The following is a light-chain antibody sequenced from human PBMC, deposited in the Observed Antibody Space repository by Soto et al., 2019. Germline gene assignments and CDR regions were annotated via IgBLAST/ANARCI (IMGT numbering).Light chain of an antibody. CDR2: DAS. V-gene: IGKV3-11*01. J-gene: IGKJ5*01. CDR1: QSVSTK. Sequence: EILMTQSPATLSVSPGAPAPLSCRASQSVSTKLAWYQQKPGQAPRLLIYDASNRATGIPARFSGSGSGTDFTLTISSLEPEDFAVYYCQQRSNWITFGQGTRLEIK. CDR3: QQRSNWIT.